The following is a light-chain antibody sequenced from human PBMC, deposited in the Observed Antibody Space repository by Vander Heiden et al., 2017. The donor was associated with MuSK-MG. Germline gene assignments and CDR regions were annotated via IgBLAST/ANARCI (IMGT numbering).Light chain of an antibody. Sequence: QSVLTQPPSASGTPGQRVTISCSGSSSNIGSNTVNCYPQLPGTAPNLLIFSNNQRPSGVPDRFSCSKSGTSASLAISGLQSEDEADDYCAAWDDSLNGFYVFGTGTKVTVL. V-gene: IGLV1-44*01. J-gene: IGLJ1*01. CDR3: AAWDDSLNGFYV. CDR1: SSNIGSNT. CDR2: SNN.